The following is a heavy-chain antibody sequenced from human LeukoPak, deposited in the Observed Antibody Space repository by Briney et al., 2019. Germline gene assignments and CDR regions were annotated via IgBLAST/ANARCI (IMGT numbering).Heavy chain of an antibody. J-gene: IGHJ4*02. Sequence: GGSLRLSCAASGFTFSSYAMSWVRQAPGKGLEWVSAISGSGGSTYYVDSVKGRFTISRDNSKNTLYLQMNSLRAEDTAVYYCAKEINPHYDSSGYVFDYWGQGTLVTVSS. CDR2: ISGSGGST. V-gene: IGHV3-23*01. CDR3: AKEINPHYDSSGYVFDY. D-gene: IGHD3-22*01. CDR1: GFTFSSYA.